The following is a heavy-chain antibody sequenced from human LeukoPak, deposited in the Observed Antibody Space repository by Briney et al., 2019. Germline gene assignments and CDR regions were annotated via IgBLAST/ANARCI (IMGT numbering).Heavy chain of an antibody. CDR1: GYPFDNFG. J-gene: IGHJ4*02. CDR3: ARDRLGGDLTGESLY. CDR2: ISAYNGNT. V-gene: IGHV1-18*01. D-gene: IGHD4-17*01. Sequence: AAVKVSCKASGYPFDNFGLTWVRQAPGQGLEWMGWISAYNGNTHYAQKFRDRLTTTTDTSTRTAYLELRSLKSDDTAVYYCARDRLGGDLTGESLYWGQGTLVTVSS.